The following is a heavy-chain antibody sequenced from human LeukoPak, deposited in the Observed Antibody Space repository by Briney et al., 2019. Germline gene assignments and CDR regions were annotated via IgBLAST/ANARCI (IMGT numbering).Heavy chain of an antibody. CDR2: IYYSGST. J-gene: IGHJ4*02. Sequence: SETLSLTCTVSGGSISSSSYYWGWIRQPPGKGLEWIGSIYYSGSTNYNPSLKSRVTISVDTSKNQFSLKLSSVTAADTAVYYCARLQNPGYSSSWYVYRLYYFDYWGQGTLVTVSS. V-gene: IGHV4-39*07. CDR3: ARLQNPGYSSSWYVYRLYYFDY. D-gene: IGHD6-13*01. CDR1: GGSISSSSYY.